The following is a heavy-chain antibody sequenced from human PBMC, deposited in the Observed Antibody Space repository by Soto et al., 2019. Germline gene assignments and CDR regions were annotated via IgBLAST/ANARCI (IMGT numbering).Heavy chain of an antibody. CDR3: AMNEGAARPSYYYCMDV. CDR2: ISAYNGNT. J-gene: IGHJ6*02. CDR1: GYTFTSYG. Sequence: QVQLVQSGAEVKKPGASVKVSCKASGYTFTSYGISWVRQAPGQGLEWMGWISAYNGNTNYAQKLQVRVTMTTDTSTSTAYMELRSLRSDDTAVYYCAMNEGAARPSYYYCMDVWGQGTTVTVYS. D-gene: IGHD6-6*01. V-gene: IGHV1-18*04.